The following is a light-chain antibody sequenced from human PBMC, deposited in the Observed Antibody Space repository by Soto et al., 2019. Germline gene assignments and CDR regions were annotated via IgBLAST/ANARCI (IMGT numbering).Light chain of an antibody. CDR1: QTLSRSW. J-gene: IGKJ5*01. CDR3: QQYDRPPIT. V-gene: IGKV3-20*01. Sequence: EVVLTQSPGTLSLSPGEIATLSFRATQTLSRSWLAWYQHKPGQAPRLLVSGASRRATGIPDRFSGGGAGTDFTLTISRLQPEDSALYYCQQYDRPPITFGQGTRLEIK. CDR2: GAS.